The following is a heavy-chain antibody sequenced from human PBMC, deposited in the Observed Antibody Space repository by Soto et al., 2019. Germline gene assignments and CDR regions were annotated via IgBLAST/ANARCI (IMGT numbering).Heavy chain of an antibody. CDR3: TAGKLYPSLDFDY. D-gene: IGHD2-8*01. CDR2: IRSKAYGGTT. V-gene: IGHV3-49*04. CDR1: GFTFGDYA. J-gene: IGHJ4*02. Sequence: QAVGSLRLSCTASGFTFGDYAMSWVRQAPGKGLEWVGFIRSKAYGGTTEYAASVKGRFTISRDDSKSIAYLQMNSLKTEDTAVYYCTAGKLYPSLDFDYWGQGTLVTSPQ.